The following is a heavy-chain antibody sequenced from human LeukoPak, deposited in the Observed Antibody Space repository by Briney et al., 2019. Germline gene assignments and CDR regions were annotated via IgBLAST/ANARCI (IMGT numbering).Heavy chain of an antibody. CDR2: ISGDASVS. J-gene: IGHJ3*02. D-gene: IGHD6-13*01. V-gene: IGHV3-23*01. Sequence: GGSLRLSCAGSGFTFRFYAMTWVRQAPGKGLEWVSGISGDASVSKDADSVKGRFNISRDNSKNTLYLQLNSLRVEDTAIYYCAKAYSSSSYGDAFHIWGQGTMVTVSP. CDR3: AKAYSSSSYGDAFHI. CDR1: GFTFRFYA.